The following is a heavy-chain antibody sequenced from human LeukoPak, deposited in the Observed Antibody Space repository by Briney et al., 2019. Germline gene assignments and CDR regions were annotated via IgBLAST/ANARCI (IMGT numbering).Heavy chain of an antibody. CDR2: IIPIFGTA. D-gene: IGHD4-23*01. CDR3: ARLTTVVPV. J-gene: IGHJ4*02. Sequence: ASVKVSCKASGYTFTSYGISWVRQAPGQGLEWMGGIIPIFGTANYAQKFQGRVTITADESTSTAYMELSSLRSEDTAVYYCARLTTVVPVWGQGTLVTVSS. CDR1: GYTFTSYG. V-gene: IGHV1-69*13.